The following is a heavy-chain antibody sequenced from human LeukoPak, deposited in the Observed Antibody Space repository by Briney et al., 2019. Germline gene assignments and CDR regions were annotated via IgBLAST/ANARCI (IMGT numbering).Heavy chain of an antibody. D-gene: IGHD6-13*01. CDR1: GFTFSSYE. CDR2: ISSSGSTI. CDR3: AKDRRPNSYNSRWLDY. J-gene: IGHJ4*02. Sequence: GGSLRLSCAASGFTFSSYEMNWVRQAPGKGLEWVSYISSSGSTIYYADSVKGRFTISRDNSKNTLYLQMSSLRAEDTAVYYCAKDRRPNSYNSRWLDYWGQGTLITVSS. V-gene: IGHV3-48*03.